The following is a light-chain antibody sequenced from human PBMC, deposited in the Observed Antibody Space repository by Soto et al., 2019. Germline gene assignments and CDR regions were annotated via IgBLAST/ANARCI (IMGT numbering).Light chain of an antibody. J-gene: IGLJ1*01. Sequence: QSALTQHASVSGSPGQSITISCTGTSSDVGGYNYVSWYQQHPGKAPKLMIYEVSNRPSGVSNRFSGSKSGNTASLTISGLQAEDEADYYCSSYTSSSTLDVFGTGTKLTVL. CDR2: EVS. V-gene: IGLV2-14*01. CDR1: SSDVGGYNY. CDR3: SSYTSSSTLDV.